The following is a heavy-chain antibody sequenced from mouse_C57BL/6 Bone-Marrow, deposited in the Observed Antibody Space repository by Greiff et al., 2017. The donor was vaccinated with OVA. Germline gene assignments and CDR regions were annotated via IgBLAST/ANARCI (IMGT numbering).Heavy chain of an antibody. CDR3: AKHTYYSNYDDARDY. J-gene: IGHJ4*01. Sequence: VQLQESGPGLVAPSQSLSITCTVSGFSFTSYGVDWVRQPPGKGLEWLGVIWGGGSTNYNSALMARLSIRKDNSKSQVFLKMNSLQTDDTAMYYGAKHTYYSNYDDARDYWGQGTSVTVSA. D-gene: IGHD2-5*01. CDR2: IWGGGST. CDR1: GFSFTSYG. V-gene: IGHV2-9*01.